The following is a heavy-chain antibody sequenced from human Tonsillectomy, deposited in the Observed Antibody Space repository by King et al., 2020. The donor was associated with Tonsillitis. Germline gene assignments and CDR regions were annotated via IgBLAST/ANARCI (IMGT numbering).Heavy chain of an antibody. CDR2: IYYSGST. J-gene: IGHJ4*02. D-gene: IGHD5-18*01. V-gene: IGHV4-59*01. CDR1: GGSISSYY. CDR3: ARVRLSDTAMLIFDY. Sequence: QLQESGPGLVKPSETLSLTCTVSGGSISSYYWSWIRQPPGKGLEWIGYIYYSGSTNYNPSLTSRVTISVDTSKNQFSLKLSSVTAADTAVYYCARVRLSDTAMLIFDYWGQGTLVTVSS.